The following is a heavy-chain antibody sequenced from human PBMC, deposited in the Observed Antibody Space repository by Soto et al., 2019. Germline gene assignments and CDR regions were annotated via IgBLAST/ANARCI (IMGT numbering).Heavy chain of an antibody. CDR2: IDPSDSYT. Sequence: PGESLKISCKGSGYSFTSYWISWVRQMPGKGLEWMGRIDPSDSYTNYSPSFQGHVTISADKSISTAYLQWSSLKASDTAMYYCARLKXYSSSSMDYYYYYGMDVWGPGTTVTVSS. CDR3: ARLKXYSSSSMDYYYYYGMDV. CDR1: GYSFTSYW. V-gene: IGHV5-10-1*01. J-gene: IGHJ6*02. D-gene: IGHD6-6*01.